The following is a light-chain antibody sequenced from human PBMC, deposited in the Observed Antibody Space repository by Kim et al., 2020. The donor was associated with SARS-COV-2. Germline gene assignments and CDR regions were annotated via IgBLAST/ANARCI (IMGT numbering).Light chain of an antibody. J-gene: IGKJ1*01. V-gene: IGKV3-20*01. CDR1: QCVSGSY. Sequence: SPRKRATLSCRASQCVSGSYLAWYQQKASQPPRLLNYGASNRATGIPDRFSGSGSGTDFTLAISRLEPEDFAVYFCQQHGGSPWTFGQGTKVDIK. CDR3: QQHGGSPWT. CDR2: GAS.